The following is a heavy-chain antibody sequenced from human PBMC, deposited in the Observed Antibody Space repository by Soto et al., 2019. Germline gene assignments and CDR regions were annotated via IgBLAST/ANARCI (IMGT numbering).Heavy chain of an antibody. CDR3: ARARGYCRGGTCYSVLDF. V-gene: IGHV3-7*01. D-gene: IGHD2-15*01. CDR1: GFTFSSNW. J-gene: IGHJ4*02. CDR2: IKQDGSET. Sequence: EVQLVESGGGLAQPGGSLRLSCAVSGFTFSSNWMNWVRQAPGKGLEWVANIKQDGSETYYVDSVKGRFTISRDNAKSSLYLQMNSLRVEDTAVYYCARARGYCRGGTCYSVLDFWGQGTLVTVSS.